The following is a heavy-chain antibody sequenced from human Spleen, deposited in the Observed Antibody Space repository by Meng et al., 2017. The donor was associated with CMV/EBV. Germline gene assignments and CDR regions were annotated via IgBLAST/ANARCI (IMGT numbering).Heavy chain of an antibody. J-gene: IGHJ3*02. CDR3: ARLQVYYYGSSSYADAFDI. CDR1: FTTYW. D-gene: IGHD3-10*01. Sequence: FTTYWIGWVRQMPGKGLEWMGIIYPGDSDTRYSPSFQGQVTISADKSISTAYLQWSSLKASDTAMYYCARLQVYYYGSSSYADAFDIWGQGTMVTVSS. CDR2: IYPGDSDT. V-gene: IGHV5-51*01.